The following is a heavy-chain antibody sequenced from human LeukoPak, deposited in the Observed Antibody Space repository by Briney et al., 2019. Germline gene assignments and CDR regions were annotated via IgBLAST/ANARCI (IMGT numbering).Heavy chain of an antibody. Sequence: GGSLRLSCAASGFTFSSYSMNWVRQAPGKGLEWVSSISSSSSYIYYADSVKGRFTISRDSAKNSLYLQMNSLRAEDTAVYYCARSQWLATPDYVDYWGQGTLVTVSS. CDR3: ARSQWLATPDYVDY. J-gene: IGHJ4*02. V-gene: IGHV3-21*01. D-gene: IGHD6-19*01. CDR2: ISSSSSYI. CDR1: GFTFSSYS.